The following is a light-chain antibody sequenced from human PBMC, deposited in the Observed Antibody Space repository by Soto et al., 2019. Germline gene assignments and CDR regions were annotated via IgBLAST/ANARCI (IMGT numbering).Light chain of an antibody. CDR3: QQYGSSPPR. J-gene: IGKJ4*02. CDR1: QSVTSSN. CDR2: GAS. Sequence: IVLTQSQATLSLSPGARATLSGLASQSVTSSNLAWYQQKPGQAPRLLIYGASSRATGIPDRFSGSGSGTDFTLTIRRLEPEDFAVYYCQQYGSSPPRFGGGTKVDIK. V-gene: IGKV3-20*01.